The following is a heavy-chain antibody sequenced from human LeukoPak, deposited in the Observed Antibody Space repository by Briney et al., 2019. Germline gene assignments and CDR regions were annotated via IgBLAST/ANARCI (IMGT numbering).Heavy chain of an antibody. V-gene: IGHV1-18*01. D-gene: IGHD2-15*01. J-gene: IGHJ4*02. CDR2: ISAYNGNT. CDR3: ARGSCSGGSCYSID. Sequence: ASVKVSFKASGYTFTSYGISWVRQAPGQGLEWMGWISAYNGNTNYAQKLQGRVTMTTDTSTSTAYMELRSLRSDDTAVYYCARGSCSGGSCYSIDWGQGTLVTVSS. CDR1: GYTFTSYG.